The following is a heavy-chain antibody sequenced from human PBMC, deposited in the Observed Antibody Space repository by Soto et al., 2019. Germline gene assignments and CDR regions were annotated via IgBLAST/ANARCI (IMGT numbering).Heavy chain of an antibody. CDR3: ARYYYGSGEFDY. D-gene: IGHD3-10*01. V-gene: IGHV1-69*13. Sequence: SVKVSCKASGGTFSSYAMSWVRQAPGQGLEWMGGIIPIFGTANYAQKFQGRVTITADESTSTAYMELSSLRSEDTAVYYCARYYYGSGEFDYWGQGTLVTVSS. CDR1: GGTFSSYA. J-gene: IGHJ4*02. CDR2: IIPIFGTA.